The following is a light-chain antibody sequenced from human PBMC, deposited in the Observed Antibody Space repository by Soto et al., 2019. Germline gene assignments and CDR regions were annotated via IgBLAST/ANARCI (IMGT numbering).Light chain of an antibody. J-gene: IGKJ1*01. CDR3: QQHDNWPRT. CDR1: ESVSTN. Sequence: EIVLTQSPGALSLSPGERATLSCRASESVSTNVAWYQQKPGQSPRLLIHGTSTRATGIPARFSGSGSGTEFTLTISSLQSEDSAVYYCQQHDNWPRTFGQGTKVDIK. V-gene: IGKV3-15*01. CDR2: GTS.